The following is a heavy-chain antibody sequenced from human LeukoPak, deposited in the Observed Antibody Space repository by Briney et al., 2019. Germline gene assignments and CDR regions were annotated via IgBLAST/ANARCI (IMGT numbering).Heavy chain of an antibody. J-gene: IGHJ5*02. D-gene: IGHD3-22*01. V-gene: IGHV5-51*01. CDR2: IYPGDSDT. CDR1: GYSFTSYW. Sequence: GESLKISCKGSGYSFTSYWIGWVRQMPGKGLEWMGIIYPGDSDTRYSPSFQGQVTISADKSISTAYLQWSSLKASDTAMYYCARASDSSGYYLYNWFDPWGQGTLVTVSS. CDR3: ARASDSSGYYLYNWFDP.